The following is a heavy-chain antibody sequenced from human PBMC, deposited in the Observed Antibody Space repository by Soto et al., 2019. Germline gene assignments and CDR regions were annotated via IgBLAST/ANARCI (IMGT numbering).Heavy chain of an antibody. D-gene: IGHD1-1*01. CDR2: ISTYNGNTNT. CDR3: ARGGQKNVYTSIGP. V-gene: IGHV1-18*01. J-gene: IGHJ5*02. Sequence: GASVKVSCKASGYTFSSYGITWVRQAPGQGLEWMGWISTYNGNTNTYHKKRFQGRFTMTSDSASNTAYMELRSLTPDDTAVYYCARGGQKNVYTSIGPWGQGTLVTVSS. CDR1: GYTFSSYG.